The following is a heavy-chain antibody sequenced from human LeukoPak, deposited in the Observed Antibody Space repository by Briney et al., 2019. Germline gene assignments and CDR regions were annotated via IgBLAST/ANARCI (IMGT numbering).Heavy chain of an antibody. Sequence: GGSLRLSCAASGFTFSSYSMNWVRQAPGKGLEWVSSISSSSSYIYYADSVKGRFTISRDNAKNSLYLQMDSLRAEDTAVYYCARGRHYYDSRGYSDAFDIWGQGTMVTVSS. CDR2: ISSSSSYI. CDR3: ARGRHYYDSRGYSDAFDI. D-gene: IGHD3-22*01. J-gene: IGHJ3*02. V-gene: IGHV3-21*04. CDR1: GFTFSSYS.